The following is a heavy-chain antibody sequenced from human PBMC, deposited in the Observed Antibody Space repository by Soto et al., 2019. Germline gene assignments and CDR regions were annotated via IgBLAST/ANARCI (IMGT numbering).Heavy chain of an antibody. Sequence: QVQLVQSGAEVKKPGASVKVSCKASGDTFTDYYIHWVRQAPGQGLEWMGTVNPSGGHTTYAQHFLGRRTTTRATSTSTLYMELTSLTSEDTAVYYCARGGHVVVVTAALDSWGQGTLVTVSS. CDR2: VNPSGGHT. CDR1: GDTFTDYY. CDR3: ARGGHVVVVTAALDS. V-gene: IGHV1-46*01. J-gene: IGHJ4*02. D-gene: IGHD2-21*02.